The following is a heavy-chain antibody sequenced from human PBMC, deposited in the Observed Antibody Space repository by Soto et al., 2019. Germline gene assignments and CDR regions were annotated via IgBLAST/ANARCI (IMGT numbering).Heavy chain of an antibody. J-gene: IGHJ4*02. CDR1: GYTFSNYG. CDR2: FNPANQNT. Sequence: QVQLVQSGTEGKRPGASVKVSCKASGYTFSNYGVSWMRKAPGQGLEWVGWFNPANQNTNYEQKCQDRVSMTADTSTSTAYMELRGLRSDDTAVYYCARVKFGAPFDFWGQGTLVTVSS. CDR3: ARVKFGAPFDF. V-gene: IGHV1-18*01. D-gene: IGHD3-16*01.